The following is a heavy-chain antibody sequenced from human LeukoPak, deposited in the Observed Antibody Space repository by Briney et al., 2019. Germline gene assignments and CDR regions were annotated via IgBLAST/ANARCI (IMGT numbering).Heavy chain of an antibody. J-gene: IGHJ4*02. CDR3: ARMKVIKGASLDY. CDR1: GFSFSKYA. D-gene: IGHD2-21*01. Sequence: GGSLRLSCAASGFSFSKYAMHWVRQAPGKGLEWVAVISFGETKKYYADSVKGRFTISRDNSNNTLFLQMNSVKTEDTAVYFCARMKVIKGASLDYWGQGSLVTVSS. V-gene: IGHV3-30-3*01. CDR2: ISFGETKK.